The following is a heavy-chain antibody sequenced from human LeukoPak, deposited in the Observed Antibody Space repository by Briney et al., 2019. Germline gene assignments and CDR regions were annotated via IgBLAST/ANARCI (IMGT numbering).Heavy chain of an antibody. CDR1: GFTFSSYE. CDR2: ISSSGSTI. CDR3: AREACSSTSCYGPFGS. V-gene: IGHV3-48*03. J-gene: IGHJ5*02. Sequence: GGSLRLSCAASGFTFSSYEMNWVRQAPGKGLEWVSYISSSGSTIYYADSVKGRFTISRDNAKNSLYLQMNSLRAEDTALYYCAREACSSTSCYGPFGSWGQGTLVTVSS. D-gene: IGHD2-2*01.